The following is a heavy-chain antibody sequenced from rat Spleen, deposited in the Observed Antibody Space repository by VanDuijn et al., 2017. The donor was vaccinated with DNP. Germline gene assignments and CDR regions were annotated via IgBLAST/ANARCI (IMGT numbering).Heavy chain of an antibody. CDR2: IWNNGGT. CDR1: GFSLTSNS. D-gene: IGHD3-1*01. Sequence: QVQLKESGPGLVQPSQTLSLTCTVDGFSLTSNSVHWVRQPPGKGLEWMGVIWNNGGTRYNSVLKSRLSISKDTSKSQVFLKMNSLQTEDTAMYYCTTLGTSTLDAWGQGTSVTVSS. J-gene: IGHJ4*01. CDR3: TTLGTSTLDA. V-gene: IGHV2-41*01.